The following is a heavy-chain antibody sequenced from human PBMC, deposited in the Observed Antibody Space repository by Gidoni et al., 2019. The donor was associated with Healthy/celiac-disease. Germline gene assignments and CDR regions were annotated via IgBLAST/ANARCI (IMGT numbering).Heavy chain of an antibody. V-gene: IGHV3-15*07. CDR2: IKSKTDGGTT. D-gene: IGHD1-26*01. Sequence: EVQLVESGGGSVKPGGSLRLPCAASGFTFSNAWLNWVRQAARKGLGWVGRIKSKTDGGTTDNAEPVKGRFTISKEDSKNALYLQMNRLKTEDTAVYYCTTGYRYTQWEVPDLFWFDYWGQGTLVTVSS. J-gene: IGHJ4*02. CDR3: TTGYRYTQWEVPDLFWFDY. CDR1: GFTFSNAW.